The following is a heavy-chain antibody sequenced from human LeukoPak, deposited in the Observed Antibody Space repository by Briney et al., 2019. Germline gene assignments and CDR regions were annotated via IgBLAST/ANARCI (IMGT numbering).Heavy chain of an antibody. CDR1: GVSISSGDYY. V-gene: IGHV4-30-4*01. D-gene: IGHD3-3*01. Sequence: SETLSLTCTVSGVSISSGDYYRSWIRQPPGKGLKWIGYIYYSGSTYYNPSLKSRVTISVDTSKNQFSLKLSSVTAADTAVYYCATIDFWSGYYYFDYWGQGTLVTVSS. J-gene: IGHJ4*02. CDR3: ATIDFWSGYYYFDY. CDR2: IYYSGST.